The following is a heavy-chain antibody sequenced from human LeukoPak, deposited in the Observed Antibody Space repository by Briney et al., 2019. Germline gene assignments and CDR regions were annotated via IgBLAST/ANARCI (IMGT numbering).Heavy chain of an antibody. D-gene: IGHD3-10*01. CDR1: GGSISSSSYY. CDR3: ARQVGDTYYYGSGSYKVDY. V-gene: IGHV4-39*01. Sequence: SETPSLTCTVSGGSISSSSYYWGWIRPPPGTGLEWIGSIYYSGSTYYNPPLKSRVTISVDTSKNQFSLKLSSVTAADTAVYYCARQVGDTYYYGSGSYKVDYWGQGTLVTVSS. CDR2: IYYSGST. J-gene: IGHJ4*02.